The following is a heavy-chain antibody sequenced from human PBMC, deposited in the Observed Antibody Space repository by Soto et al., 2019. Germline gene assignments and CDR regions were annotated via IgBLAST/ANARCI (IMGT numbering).Heavy chain of an antibody. Sequence: DSVKGRFTISRDNSKNTLYLQMNSLRAEDTAVYYCARDPQNMWLAHKNYYYYGMDVWGQGTTVTVSS. CDR3: ARDPQNMWLAHKNYYYYGMDV. J-gene: IGHJ6*02. D-gene: IGHD6-19*01. V-gene: IGHV3-30*01.